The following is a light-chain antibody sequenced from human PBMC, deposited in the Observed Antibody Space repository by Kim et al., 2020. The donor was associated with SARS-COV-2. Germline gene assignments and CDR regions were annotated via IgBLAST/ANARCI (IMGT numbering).Light chain of an antibody. CDR2: DVS. V-gene: IGLV2-14*03. CDR3: SSYTSSSTYWV. J-gene: IGLJ3*02. Sequence: QSALTQPASVSASPGQSITISCTGTSSDVGGYNYVSWYQQHPGKAPKLMIYDVSNRPSGVSNRFSGSKSGNTASLTISGLQAEDEADYYCSSYTSSSTYWVFGGGTQLTVL. CDR1: SSDVGGYNY.